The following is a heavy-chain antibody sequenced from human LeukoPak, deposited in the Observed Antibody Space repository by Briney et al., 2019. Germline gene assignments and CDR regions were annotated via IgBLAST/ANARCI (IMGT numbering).Heavy chain of an antibody. J-gene: IGHJ5*02. CDR3: ARGDYGDYNWFDP. D-gene: IGHD4-17*01. Sequence: GASVKVSCKASGGTFSSYAISWVRQAPGQGLEWMGGIIPIFGTANYAQKFQGRVTITADESTSAAYMELSSLRSEDTAVYYCARGDYGDYNWFDPWGQGTLVTVSS. CDR1: GGTFSSYA. V-gene: IGHV1-69*13. CDR2: IIPIFGTA.